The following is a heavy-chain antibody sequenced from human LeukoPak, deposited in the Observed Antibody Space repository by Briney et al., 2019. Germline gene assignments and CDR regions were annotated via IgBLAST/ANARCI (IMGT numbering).Heavy chain of an antibody. V-gene: IGHV3-7*01. CDR2: IKQDGSEK. CDR1: GFTFSSYW. D-gene: IGHD2-2*01. CDR3: ARENQLPPGGNAFDI. Sequence: GGSLRLSCAASGFTFSSYWMSWVRQAPGKGLEWVANIKQDGSEKYYVDSVKGRFTISRDNAKNSLYLQMNSLRAEDTAVYYCARENQLPPGGNAFDIWGQGTMVTVSS. J-gene: IGHJ3*02.